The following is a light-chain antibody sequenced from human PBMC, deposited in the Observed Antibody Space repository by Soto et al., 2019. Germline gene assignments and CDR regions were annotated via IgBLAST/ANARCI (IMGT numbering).Light chain of an antibody. V-gene: IGKV1-5*03. CDR1: QTISSW. J-gene: IGKJ1*01. Sequence: DIQMTHAPSTLSGTVGDRVTITCRASQTISSWLAWYQQQPGKAPKLLIYKASTLKSGVPSRFSGSGSGTEFTLTISSLQPDDFATYYCQHYNIYSEAFGQGTKVDIK. CDR3: QHYNIYSEA. CDR2: KAS.